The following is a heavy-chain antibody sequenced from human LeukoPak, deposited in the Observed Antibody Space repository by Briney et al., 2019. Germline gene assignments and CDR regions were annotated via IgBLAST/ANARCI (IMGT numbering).Heavy chain of an antibody. CDR3: ARDVYYYDSSGQHTPPSYGMDV. J-gene: IGHJ6*02. V-gene: IGHV5-51*01. D-gene: IGHD3-22*01. CDR1: GYSFISYW. Sequence: PGESPKIPCKGSGYSFISYWIGWVRQMPGKGLEWMGIIYPGDSDTRYSPSLQGQVTISADKSNNTAYLQWSSLKASDTALYYCARDVYYYDSSGQHTPPSYGMDVWGQGTTVTVSS. CDR2: IYPGDSDT.